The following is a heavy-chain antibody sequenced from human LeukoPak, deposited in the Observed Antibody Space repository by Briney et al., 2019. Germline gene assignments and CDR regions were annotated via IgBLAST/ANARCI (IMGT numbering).Heavy chain of an antibody. CDR3: AGIPPDYGDYWSGMDV. D-gene: IGHD4-17*01. Sequence: GRSLRLSCAASGFTFSSYAMHWVRQAPGKGLEWVAVISYDGSNKYYADSVKGRFTISRDNSKNTLYLQMNSLRAEDTAVYYCAGIPPDYGDYWSGMDVWGQGTTVTVSS. J-gene: IGHJ6*02. CDR2: ISYDGSNK. V-gene: IGHV3-30-3*01. CDR1: GFTFSSYA.